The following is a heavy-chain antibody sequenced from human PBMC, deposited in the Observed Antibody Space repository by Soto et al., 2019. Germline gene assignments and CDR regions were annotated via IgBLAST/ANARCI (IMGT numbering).Heavy chain of an antibody. D-gene: IGHD6-13*01. V-gene: IGHV3-7*01. Sequence: GGSLRLSCAASWFSFGSYWMSWVRQAPGEGLEWLATIKMDASEKKYVDSVKGRFTMSRDNAKNSLYLQMDSLRAEDTAVYYCARCSHSSLIRGRVGYFDYWGQGTLVTVSS. CDR1: WFSFGSYW. CDR3: ARCSHSSLIRGRVGYFDY. J-gene: IGHJ4*02. CDR2: IKMDASEK.